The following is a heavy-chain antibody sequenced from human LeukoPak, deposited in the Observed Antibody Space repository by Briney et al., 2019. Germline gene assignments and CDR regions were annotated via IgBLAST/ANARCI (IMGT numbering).Heavy chain of an antibody. CDR3: ARRGTGHGMDV. V-gene: IGHV3-74*01. D-gene: IGHD1-1*01. J-gene: IGHJ6*02. Sequence: GGSLRLSCAASGFTFNNYWIHWVRQVPGKGLVWVSRINNDGSSASYVDSVKGRFTISRDNAKNTLFLQMNSLRAEDSAVYYCARRGTGHGMDVWGQGTTVIVSS. CDR2: INNDGSSA. CDR1: GFTFNNYW.